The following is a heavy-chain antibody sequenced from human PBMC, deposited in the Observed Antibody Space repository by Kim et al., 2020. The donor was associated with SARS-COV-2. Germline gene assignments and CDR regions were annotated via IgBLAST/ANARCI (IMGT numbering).Heavy chain of an antibody. CDR3: ARVRGVVAFDI. CDR2: IYYSGST. CDR1: GGSISSSSYY. J-gene: IGHJ3*02. V-gene: IGHV4-39*07. D-gene: IGHD2-15*01. Sequence: SETLSLTCTVSGGSISSSSYYWGWIRQPPGKGLEWIGSIYYSGSTYYNPSLKSRVTISVDTSKNQFSLKLSSVTAADTAVYYCARVRGVVAFDIWGQGTMVTVSS.